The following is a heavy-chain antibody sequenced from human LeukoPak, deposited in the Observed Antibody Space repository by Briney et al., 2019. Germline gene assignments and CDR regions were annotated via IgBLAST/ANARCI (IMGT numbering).Heavy chain of an antibody. CDR1: GGSISSYY. V-gene: IGHV4-59*01. Sequence: SSETLSLTCTVSGGSISSYYWSWIRQPPGKGLEWIGYTHDSGNSNYNPSLRSRVTISIDTSKNQFSLKLTSVTAADTAVYYCARDRSAAPADYWGQGTLVTVSS. CDR3: ARDRSAAPADY. CDR2: THDSGNS. J-gene: IGHJ4*02. D-gene: IGHD6-13*01.